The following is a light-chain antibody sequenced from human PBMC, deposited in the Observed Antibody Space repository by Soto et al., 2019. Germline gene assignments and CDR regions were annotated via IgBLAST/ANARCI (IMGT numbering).Light chain of an antibody. CDR3: ATLDDSLDGPV. Sequence: QSVLTQPPSATGTPGQTVTVSCSGRGSGIGGNTVSWYQQLPGTAPRLLIHSNDRRPSGVPDRFSGSKSGASASLAISGLQSGGEADYYWATLDDSLDGPVFGGGTQLTVL. J-gene: IGLJ3*02. V-gene: IGLV1-44*01. CDR1: GSGIGGNT. CDR2: SND.